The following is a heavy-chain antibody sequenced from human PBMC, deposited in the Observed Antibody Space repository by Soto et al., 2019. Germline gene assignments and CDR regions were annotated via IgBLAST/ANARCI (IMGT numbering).Heavy chain of an antibody. CDR3: ARDYSSSSAY. D-gene: IGHD6-6*01. CDR1: GGSISSGDYY. CDR2: VYYSGNT. Sequence: NPSETLSLTCTVSGGSISSGDYYWSWIRQSPGKGLEWIGHVYYSGNTDYNPSLKSRVTISVDTSKNQFSLNLSSVTAADTAVYYCARDYSSSSAYWGQGTLVTVSS. J-gene: IGHJ4*02. V-gene: IGHV4-30-4*01.